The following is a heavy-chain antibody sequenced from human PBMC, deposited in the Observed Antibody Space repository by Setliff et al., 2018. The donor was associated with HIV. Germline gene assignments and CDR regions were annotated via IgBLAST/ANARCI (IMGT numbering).Heavy chain of an antibody. CDR1: VGSISSSFHY. V-gene: IGHV4-39*07. Sequence: PSETLSLTCTVPVGSISSSFHYWGWIRQPPGKGLEWIASLYYSGNTYYNPSLKSRVTILVDTSKNQFSLKVTSVTAADTAVYYCAGRDGYNRYYFDFWGQGTLVTVSS. J-gene: IGHJ4*02. CDR3: AGRDGYNRYYFDF. D-gene: IGHD5-12*01. CDR2: LYYSGNT.